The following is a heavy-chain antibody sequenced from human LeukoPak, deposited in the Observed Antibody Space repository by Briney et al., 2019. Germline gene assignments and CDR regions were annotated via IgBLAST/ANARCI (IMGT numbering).Heavy chain of an antibody. Sequence: ASVKVSCKASGYTFTSYAMHWVRQAPGQRLEWMGWINAGNGNTKYSQKFQGRVTITRDTSTSTAYMELSSLRSEDTAVYYCARDRAYYDFWSGKDNDAFDIWGQGTMVTVSS. D-gene: IGHD3-3*01. V-gene: IGHV1-3*01. CDR3: ARDRAYYDFWSGKDNDAFDI. CDR2: INAGNGNT. CDR1: GYTFTSYA. J-gene: IGHJ3*02.